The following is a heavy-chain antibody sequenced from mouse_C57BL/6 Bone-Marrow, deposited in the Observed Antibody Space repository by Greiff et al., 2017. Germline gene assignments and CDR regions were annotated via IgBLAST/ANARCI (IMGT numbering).Heavy chain of an antibody. CDR1: GYTFTSYW. CDR3: ARSYYYGSSYNYFDY. D-gene: IGHD1-1*01. J-gene: IGHJ2*01. V-gene: IGHV1-61*01. Sequence: VKLQQPGAELVRPGSSVKLSCKASGYTFTSYWMAWVKQRPGQGLEWIGNIYPSDSETHYNQKFKDKATLTVDKSSSTAYMQLSSLTSEDSAVYYCARSYYYGSSYNYFDYWGQGTTLTVSA. CDR2: IYPSDSET.